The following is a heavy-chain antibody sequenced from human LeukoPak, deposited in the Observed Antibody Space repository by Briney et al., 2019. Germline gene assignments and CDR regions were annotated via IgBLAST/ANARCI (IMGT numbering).Heavy chain of an antibody. CDR2: IYYSGST. CDR3: ARHVGCSSTSCYLFDY. Sequence: SETLSLTCTVSGGSISSSSYYWGWIRQPPGKGLEWIGSIYYSGSTYYNPSLKSRVTISVDTSKNQFSLKLSSVTAADTAVYYCARHVGCSSTSCYLFDYWGQGTLVTVSS. V-gene: IGHV4-39*01. D-gene: IGHD2-2*01. J-gene: IGHJ4*02. CDR1: GGSISSSSYY.